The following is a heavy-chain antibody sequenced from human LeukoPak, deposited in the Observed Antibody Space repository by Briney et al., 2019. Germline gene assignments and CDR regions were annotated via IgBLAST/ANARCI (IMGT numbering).Heavy chain of an antibody. CDR3: ASSYDSSGYEWFDY. Sequence: GASVKVSCKASGGTFSSYAINWVRQATGQGLEWMGWMNPNSGNTGYAQKFQGRVTMTRNTSISTAYMELSSLRSEDTAVYYCASSYDSSGYEWFDYWGQGTLVTVSS. D-gene: IGHD3-22*01. J-gene: IGHJ4*02. CDR2: MNPNSGNT. V-gene: IGHV1-8*02. CDR1: GGTFSSYA.